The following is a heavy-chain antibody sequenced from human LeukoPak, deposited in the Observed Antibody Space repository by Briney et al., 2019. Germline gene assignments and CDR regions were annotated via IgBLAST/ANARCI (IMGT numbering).Heavy chain of an antibody. CDR3: ARGDCSDTNCYSGYFYYYGMDV. J-gene: IGHJ6*02. CDR2: ISSSGATI. V-gene: IGHV3-48*03. D-gene: IGHD2-2*01. Sequence: PGGSLRLSCAASGFTFGYYGMNWVRQAPGKGLEWLSYISSSGATIYYAVSVKGRFTISRDNAKNSLYLQMGSLRAEDTAVYYCARGDCSDTNCYSGYFYYYGMDVWGQGTTVTVSS. CDR1: GFTFGYYG.